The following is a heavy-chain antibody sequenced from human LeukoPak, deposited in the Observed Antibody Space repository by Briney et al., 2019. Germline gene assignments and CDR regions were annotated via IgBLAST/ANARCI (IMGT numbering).Heavy chain of an antibody. Sequence: SETLSLTCTVSGGSISSSSFYWGWIRQPPGKGLEWIGSLYYSGNTCYNPSLKSRVTISVDTSKSQFSLKLSSVTATDTAVYYCARYYYGSGSYIWFDPWGQGTLVTVSS. CDR1: GGSISSSSFY. CDR3: ARYYYGSGSYIWFDP. V-gene: IGHV4-39*01. J-gene: IGHJ5*02. CDR2: LYYSGNT. D-gene: IGHD3-10*01.